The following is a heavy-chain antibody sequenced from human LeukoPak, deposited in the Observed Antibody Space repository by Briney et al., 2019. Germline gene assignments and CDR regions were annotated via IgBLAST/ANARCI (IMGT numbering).Heavy chain of an antibody. CDR3: AKDNVAAAGRYFDY. CDR1: GFTFSIYG. J-gene: IGHJ4*02. V-gene: IGHV3-30*18. Sequence: GGSLRLSCASSGFTFSIYGMHWVRQAPGKGLEGGALISYDGSNKYFADSVKGRFTISRDNSKNTLYLQMHSLRAEDTAVYYCAKDNVAAAGRYFDYWGQGTLVTVSS. D-gene: IGHD6-13*01. CDR2: ISYDGSNK.